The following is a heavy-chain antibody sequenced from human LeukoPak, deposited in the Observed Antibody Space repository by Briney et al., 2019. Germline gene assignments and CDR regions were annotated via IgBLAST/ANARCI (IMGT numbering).Heavy chain of an antibody. CDR1: GFTFSSHA. J-gene: IGHJ4*02. CDR2: ISGSGSST. V-gene: IGHV3-23*01. D-gene: IGHD6-13*01. CDR3: VSPPPGYSSSWFYFHS. Sequence: GGSLRLSCAASGFTFSSHAMSWVRQAPGKGLEWVSGISGSGSSTFYADSVKGRFTISRDSSKNTLYLQMNSLRVEDTAMYYCVSPPPGYSSSWFYFHSWGQGTLVTVSS.